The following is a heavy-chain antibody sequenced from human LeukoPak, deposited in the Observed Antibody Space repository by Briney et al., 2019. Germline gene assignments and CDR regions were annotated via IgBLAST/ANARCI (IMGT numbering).Heavy chain of an antibody. CDR3: ARVAVDSSGSESDY. V-gene: IGHV1-69*04. D-gene: IGHD3-22*01. CDR2: IIPIFGIA. CDR1: GGTFSSYA. J-gene: IGHJ4*02. Sequence: GSSVKVSCKASGGTFSSYAISWVRQAPGQGLEWMGRIIPIFGIANYAQKFQGRVTITADKSTSTAYMELSSLRSEDTAVYYCARVAVDSSGSESDYWGQGTLVTVSS.